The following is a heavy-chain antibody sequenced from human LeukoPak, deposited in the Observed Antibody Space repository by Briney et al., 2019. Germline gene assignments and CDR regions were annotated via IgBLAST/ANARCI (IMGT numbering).Heavy chain of an antibody. V-gene: IGHV5-51*01. CDR2: IYPADSDL. CDR1: GYSINNYW. Sequence: GESLKISCKGSGYSINNYWIGWVRQMPGKGLEWRGIIYPADSDLRYSPSFQGQVTISADKSSSTAYLEWSSLKASDTAMYYCARQEYFSGGSCYAWFDPWGQGTLVTVSS. J-gene: IGHJ5*02. D-gene: IGHD2-15*01. CDR3: ARQEYFSGGSCYAWFDP.